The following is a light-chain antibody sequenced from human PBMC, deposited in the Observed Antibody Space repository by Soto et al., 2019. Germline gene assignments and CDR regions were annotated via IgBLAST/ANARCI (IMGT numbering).Light chain of an antibody. V-gene: IGKV1-9*01. J-gene: IGKJ2*01. CDR2: GAS. CDR1: QGINSF. CDR3: QQLTNYRFT. Sequence: IQLTQSPSSLSASVGDRVTITCRPSQGINSFLAWYQQKPGKAPKLLIYGASTLQSGVPSRFSGSGSGTDFTLTISSVEPEDFATYYCQQLTNYRFTFGQGTKLQIK.